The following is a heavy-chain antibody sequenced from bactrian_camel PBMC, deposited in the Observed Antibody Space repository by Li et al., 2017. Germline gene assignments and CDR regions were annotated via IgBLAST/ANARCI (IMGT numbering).Heavy chain of an antibody. CDR2: IYAGNYE. Sequence: HVQLVESGGGSVQAGGSLRLSCAASGSTYSRACRAWFRQAPGKEREGAAAIYAGNYENYADFAKGRFTISQDKANNTVYLQMNSLQPEDTAMYYCAAGPWYTDEYNYWGQGTQVTVS. V-gene: IGHV3S6*01. CDR3: AAGPWYTDEYNY. D-gene: IGHD6*01. CDR1: GSTYSRAC. J-gene: IGHJ4*01.